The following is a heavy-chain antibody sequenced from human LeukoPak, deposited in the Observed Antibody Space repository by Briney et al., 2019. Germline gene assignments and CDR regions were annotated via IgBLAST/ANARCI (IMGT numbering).Heavy chain of an antibody. J-gene: IGHJ6*03. Sequence: GGSLRLSCAASGFTFSSYWMSWVRQAPGKGLEWVANIKQDGSEKYYVDSVKGRFTISRDNAKDSLYLQMNSLRAEDTAVYYCARDSSYCSSTSCYLYYMDVWGKGTTVTVSS. CDR3: ARDSSYCSSTSCYLYYMDV. CDR2: IKQDGSEK. D-gene: IGHD2-2*01. CDR1: GFTFSSYW. V-gene: IGHV3-7*01.